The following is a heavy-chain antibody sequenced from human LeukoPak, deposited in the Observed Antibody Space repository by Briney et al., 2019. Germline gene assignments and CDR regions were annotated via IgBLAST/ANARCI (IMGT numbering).Heavy chain of an antibody. D-gene: IGHD2-2*01. CDR1: GGSFSGYY. J-gene: IGHJ4*02. V-gene: IGHV4-34*01. CDR2: INHSGST. Sequence: PSETLSLTCAVYGGSFSGYYWSWIRQPPGKGLEWIGEINHSGSTNYNPSLKSRVTISVDTSKNQLSLKLSSVTAADTAVYYCARTGPAAIVFDYWGQGTLVTVSS. CDR3: ARTGPAAIVFDY.